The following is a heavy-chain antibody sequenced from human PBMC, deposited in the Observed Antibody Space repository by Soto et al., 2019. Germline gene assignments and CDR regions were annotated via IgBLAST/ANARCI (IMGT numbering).Heavy chain of an antibody. CDR1: GCTFSRYA. Sequence: ASVKVSCKASGCTFSRYAISWLRQAPGQGLEWMGGIIPIFGTANYAQKFQGRVTITADESTSTAYMELSSLRSEDTAVYYCARGGRDDGTAVAARYYYYGMDVRGQGTTVTVSS. CDR2: IIPIFGTA. J-gene: IGHJ6*02. V-gene: IGHV1-69*13. D-gene: IGHD6-19*01. CDR3: ARGGRDDGTAVAARYYYYGMDV.